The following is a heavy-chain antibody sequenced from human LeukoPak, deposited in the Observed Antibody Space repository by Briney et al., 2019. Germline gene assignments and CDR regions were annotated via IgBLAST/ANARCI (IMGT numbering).Heavy chain of an antibody. Sequence: SETLSLTCSVSGGSIGSYYWNWIRQPPGKGLEWIGCIHYSGYISYNPSLESRVTISADTSKDQFSLKMSPVTAADTALYYCARWQGDSSNWGRTRGYGMDVWGQGITVIVSS. CDR2: IHYSGYI. V-gene: IGHV4-59*01. D-gene: IGHD6-13*01. CDR3: ARWQGDSSNWGRTRGYGMDV. CDR1: GGSIGSYY. J-gene: IGHJ6*02.